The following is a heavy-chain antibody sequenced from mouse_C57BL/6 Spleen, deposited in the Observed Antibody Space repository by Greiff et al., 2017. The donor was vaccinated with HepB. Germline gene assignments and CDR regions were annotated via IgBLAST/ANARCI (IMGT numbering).Heavy chain of an antibody. CDR3: ARWDGSSPHYYAMDY. CDR2: IDPSDSYT. Sequence: QVQLQQPGAELVMPGASVKLSCKASGYTFTSYWMHWVKQRPGQGLEWIGEIDPSDSYTNYNQKFKGKSTLTVDKSSSTAYMQLSSLTSEDSAVYYCARWDGSSPHYYAMDYWGQGTSVTVSS. CDR1: GYTFTSYW. J-gene: IGHJ4*01. D-gene: IGHD1-1*01. V-gene: IGHV1-69*01.